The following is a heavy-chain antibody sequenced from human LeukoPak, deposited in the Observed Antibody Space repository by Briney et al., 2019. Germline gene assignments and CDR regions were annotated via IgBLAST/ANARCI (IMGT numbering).Heavy chain of an antibody. V-gene: IGHV3-53*01. D-gene: IGHD5-24*01. J-gene: IGHJ4*02. CDR1: GFIVSGNY. CDR3: ARESPDGWHVDY. Sequence: GGSLRLSCAASGFIVSGNYMSWVRQAPGKGLEWVSVIRSGGTTSYADSVKGRFTISRDNSKNTLYLQMNSLRAEDTAVYYCARESPDGWHVDYWGQGTLVTVSS. CDR2: IRSGGTT.